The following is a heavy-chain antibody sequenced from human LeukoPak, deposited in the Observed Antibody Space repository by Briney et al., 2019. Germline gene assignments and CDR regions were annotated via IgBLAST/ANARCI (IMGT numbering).Heavy chain of an antibody. CDR1: GGSISSSSYY. CDR3: ARGRGYFGSGSSLAY. J-gene: IGHJ4*02. Sequence: SETLSLTCTVSGGSISSSSYYWGWIRQPPGKGLEWIGSIYYSGSTYYNPSLKSRVTISVDTSKNQFSLKLNSVTAADTAVYYCARGRGYFGSGSSLAYWGQGTLVTVSS. CDR2: IYYSGST. D-gene: IGHD3-10*01. V-gene: IGHV4-39*07.